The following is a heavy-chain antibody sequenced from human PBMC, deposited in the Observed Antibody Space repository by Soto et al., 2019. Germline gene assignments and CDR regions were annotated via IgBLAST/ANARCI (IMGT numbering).Heavy chain of an antibody. CDR1: GFSVSSGSYY. J-gene: IGHJ6*02. D-gene: IGHD3-3*01. V-gene: IGHV4-61*01. CDR2: IYYSGST. Sequence: PSETLSLTCTVSGFSVSSGSYYWSWIRQPPGKGLEWIGYIYYSGSTNYNPSLKSRVTISVDTSKNQFSLKLSSVTAADTAVYYCASASPLGYDFWSPISDYYYYGMDVWGQGTTVTVSS. CDR3: ASASPLGYDFWSPISDYYYYGMDV.